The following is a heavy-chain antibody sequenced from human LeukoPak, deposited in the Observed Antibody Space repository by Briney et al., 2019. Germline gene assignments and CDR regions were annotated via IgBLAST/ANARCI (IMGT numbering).Heavy chain of an antibody. J-gene: IGHJ6*03. CDR2: ISTSSSYI. D-gene: IGHD2-8*01. CDR3: ARTLMGYNNYYMDV. Sequence: GGSLRLSCAVSGFTFSSYSMNWVRQAPGKGLEWVSFISTSSSYIYYADSVKGRFTISRDNAKNSLYLQMSSLRVEDTAVYYCARTLMGYNNYYMDVWGKGTTVTVSS. CDR1: GFTFSSYS. V-gene: IGHV3-21*01.